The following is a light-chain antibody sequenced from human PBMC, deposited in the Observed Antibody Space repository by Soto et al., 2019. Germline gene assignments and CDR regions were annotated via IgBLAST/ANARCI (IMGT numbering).Light chain of an antibody. J-gene: IGLJ2*01. V-gene: IGLV3-9*01. CDR1: KIGNKN. CDR3: QVWGSSAVV. CDR2: RDR. Sequence: SYELTQPLSVSVALGQTAIITCGGDKIGNKNVHWCQQKPGQAPVLVIYRDRNRPSGIPERFSGSNSGNTATLTISRAQADDEADYYCQVWGSSAVVFGGGTKLTVL.